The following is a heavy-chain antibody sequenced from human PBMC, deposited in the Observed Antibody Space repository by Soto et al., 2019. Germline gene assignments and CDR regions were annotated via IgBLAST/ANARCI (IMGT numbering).Heavy chain of an antibody. J-gene: IGHJ4*02. D-gene: IGHD2-15*01. CDR1: GGSISSSSYY. CDR3: ASQGYCSGGSCYFGSKDFDY. Sequence: QLQVQESGPGLVKPSETLSLTCTVSGGSISSSSYYWGWIRQPPGKGLEWIGSIYYSGSTYYNPSLKSRVTISVDTSKNQFSLKLSSVTAADTAVYYCASQGYCSGGSCYFGSKDFDYWGQGTLVTVSS. V-gene: IGHV4-39*01. CDR2: IYYSGST.